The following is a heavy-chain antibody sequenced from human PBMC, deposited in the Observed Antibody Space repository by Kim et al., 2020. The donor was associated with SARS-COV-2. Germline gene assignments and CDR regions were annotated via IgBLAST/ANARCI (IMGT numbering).Heavy chain of an antibody. CDR2: INPSGGST. CDR1: GYTFTSYY. CDR3: ARDSEEMATINSYYYYYGMDV. Sequence: ASVKVSCKASGYTFTSYYMHWVRQAPGQGLEWMGIINPSGGSTSYAQKFQGRVTMTRDTSTSTVYMELSSLRSEDTALYYCARDSEEMATINSYYYYYGMDVWGQGTTVTVSS. D-gene: IGHD5-12*01. V-gene: IGHV1-46*01. J-gene: IGHJ6*02.